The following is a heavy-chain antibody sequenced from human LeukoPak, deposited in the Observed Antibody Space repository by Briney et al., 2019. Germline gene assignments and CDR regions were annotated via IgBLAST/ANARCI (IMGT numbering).Heavy chain of an antibody. J-gene: IGHJ4*02. CDR1: GFTFSSYA. CDR3: AKAHFTFSPVPNSNDY. Sequence: QPGGSLRLSCAASGFTFSSYAMSWVRQAPGKGLEWVSAISGSGGSTYYADSVKGRFTISRDNSKNTLYLQMNSLRAEDTAVYYCAKAHFTFSPVPNSNDYWGQGTLVTVSS. CDR2: ISGSGGST. V-gene: IGHV3-23*01. D-gene: IGHD2-2*01.